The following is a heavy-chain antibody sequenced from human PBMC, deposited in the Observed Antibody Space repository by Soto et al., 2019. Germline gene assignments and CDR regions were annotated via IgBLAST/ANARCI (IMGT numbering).Heavy chain of an antibody. CDR1: GGSVSSGSYY. CDR2: IYHSGSA. CDR3: ARDGYGRFDY. J-gene: IGHJ4*02. Sequence: SETLSLTCTVSGGSVSSGSYYWSWIRQPPGKGLEWIGYIYHSGSANYNPSLKSRVTISVDTSKNQFSLKLSSVTAADTAVYYCARDGYGRFDYWGQGTLVTVSS. D-gene: IGHD5-12*01. V-gene: IGHV4-61*01.